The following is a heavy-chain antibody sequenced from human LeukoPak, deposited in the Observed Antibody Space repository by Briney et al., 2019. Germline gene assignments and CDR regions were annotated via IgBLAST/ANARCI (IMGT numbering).Heavy chain of an antibody. J-gene: IGHJ4*02. D-gene: IGHD3-9*01. CDR3: AKSAPAYYDILTGYYGYFDY. Sequence: GGSLRLSCAASGFTFSSYGMSWVRQAPGKGLEWVSAISGSGGSTYYADSVKGRFTISRDNSKNTLYLQMNSLRAEDTAVYYCAKSAPAYYDILTGYYGYFDYWGQGTLVTVSS. CDR2: ISGSGGST. V-gene: IGHV3-23*01. CDR1: GFTFSSYG.